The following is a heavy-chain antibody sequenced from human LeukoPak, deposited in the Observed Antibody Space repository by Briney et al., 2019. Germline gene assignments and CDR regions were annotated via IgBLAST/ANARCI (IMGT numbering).Heavy chain of an antibody. CDR3: ARPVERNRITISYDI. D-gene: IGHD3-9*01. CDR1: GGSFSGYY. Sequence: SETLSLTCAVYGGSFSGYYWSWIRQPPGKGLEWIGEINHSGSTNYNPSLKSRVSISVDTSKNQFSLKLSSVTAADTAVYYCARPVERNRITISYDIWGQGTMVTVSS. V-gene: IGHV4-34*01. J-gene: IGHJ3*02. CDR2: INHSGST.